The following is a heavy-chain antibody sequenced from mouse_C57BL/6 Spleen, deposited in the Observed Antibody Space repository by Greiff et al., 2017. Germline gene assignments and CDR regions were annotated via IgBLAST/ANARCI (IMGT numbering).Heavy chain of an antibody. V-gene: IGHV5-16*01. J-gene: IGHJ3*01. Sequence: EVMLVESEGGLVQPGSSMKLSCTASGFTFSDYYMAWVRQVPEKGLEWVANINYDGSSTYYLDSLKSRFIISRDNAKNILYLQMSSLKSEDTATYFCASYASDGNFFAYWGQGTLVTVSA. D-gene: IGHD2-1*01. CDR1: GFTFSDYY. CDR2: INYDGSST. CDR3: ASYASDGNFFAY.